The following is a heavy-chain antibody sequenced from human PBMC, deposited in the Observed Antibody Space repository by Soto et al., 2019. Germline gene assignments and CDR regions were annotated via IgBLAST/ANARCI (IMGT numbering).Heavy chain of an antibody. D-gene: IGHD1-1*01. J-gene: IGHJ4*02. CDR3: VCDDNRRY. V-gene: IGHV3-21*01. CDR2: IGRTGIDR. CDR1: GFSFSTST. Sequence: EVQLVESGGGLVKPGGSLRLSCAGSGFSFSTSTMNWVHQAPGKGLEFVSSIGRTGIDRYYIDSVKGRFTISRDNAQNSLYLQMNSLRAEDTALYYCVCDDNRRYWGQGTLVTVSS.